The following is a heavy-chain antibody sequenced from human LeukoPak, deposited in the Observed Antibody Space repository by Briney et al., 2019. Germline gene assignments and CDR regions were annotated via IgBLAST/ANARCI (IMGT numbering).Heavy chain of an antibody. Sequence: PGGSLRLSCAASGFTFSSYSMNWVRQAPGKGLEWVSYIRSSSSTIYYADSVKGRFTISTDNAKNSLYLQMNSLRAEDTAVYYCARHQSLYYYDSSGYYPFYYWGEGALVTVSS. CDR3: ARHQSLYYYDSSGYYPFYY. CDR1: GFTFSSYS. J-gene: IGHJ4*02. CDR2: IRSSSSTI. D-gene: IGHD3-22*01. V-gene: IGHV3-48*01.